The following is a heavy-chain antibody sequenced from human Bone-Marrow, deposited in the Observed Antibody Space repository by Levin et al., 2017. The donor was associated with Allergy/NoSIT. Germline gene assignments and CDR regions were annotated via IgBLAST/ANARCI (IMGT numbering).Heavy chain of an antibody. CDR2: ISNGGSST. J-gene: IGHJ4*02. V-gene: IGHV3-23*01. CDR3: ARVVSSAWSKFDF. D-gene: IGHD6-19*01. CDR1: GFTFKNFA. Sequence: GGSLRLSCAASGFTFKNFAMSWVRQAPGLGLEWVSGISNGGSSTYYPDSVEGRFTISRDNSKNILFLHLNSVRAEDTDVYFCARVVSSAWSKFDFWGQGTLVIVSS.